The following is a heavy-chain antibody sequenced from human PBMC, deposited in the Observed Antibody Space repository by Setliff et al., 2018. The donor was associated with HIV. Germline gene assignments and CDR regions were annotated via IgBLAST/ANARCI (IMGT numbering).Heavy chain of an antibody. J-gene: IGHJ5*02. D-gene: IGHD6-13*01. CDR3: AKPLYRGLRIAAAGIGES. Sequence: ASVKVSCKASGHSFTGYYMHWVRQAPGQGLEWMGWMNPSTGGTRFAQKFQGRVTMTRDTFITTAYMELSSLRSDDTAVYYCAKPLYRGLRIAAAGIGESWGQGTLVTVSS. CDR1: GHSFTGYY. CDR2: MNPSTGGT. V-gene: IGHV1-2*02.